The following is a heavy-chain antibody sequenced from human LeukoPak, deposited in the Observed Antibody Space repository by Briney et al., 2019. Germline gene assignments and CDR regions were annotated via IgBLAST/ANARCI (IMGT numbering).Heavy chain of an antibody. Sequence: RGSLRLSCAAAGFTFSSYDMHWVRQATGKGLDWVSAIGTAGDTYYPGSVKGRFTISRENAKNSLYLQMNSLRAGDTALYYCARANYYDSSGYNYYFDYWGQGTLVTVSS. CDR2: IGTAGDT. CDR1: GFTFSSYD. D-gene: IGHD3-22*01. J-gene: IGHJ4*02. V-gene: IGHV3-13*01. CDR3: ARANYYDSSGYNYYFDY.